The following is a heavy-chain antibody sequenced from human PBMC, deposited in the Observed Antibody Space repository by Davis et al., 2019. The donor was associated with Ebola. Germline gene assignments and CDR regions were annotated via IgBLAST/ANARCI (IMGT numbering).Heavy chain of an antibody. D-gene: IGHD3-9*01. V-gene: IGHV1-8*01. J-gene: IGHJ3*02. Sequence: AASVKVSCKASGYTFTSYDINWVRQATGQGLEWMGWMNPNSGNTGYAQKFQGRVSMTRNTSISTAYMELSSLRSEDTAVYYCARGGVRYFDWLLRTDDAFDIWGQGTMVTVSS. CDR1: GYTFTSYD. CDR2: MNPNSGNT. CDR3: ARGGVRYFDWLLRTDDAFDI.